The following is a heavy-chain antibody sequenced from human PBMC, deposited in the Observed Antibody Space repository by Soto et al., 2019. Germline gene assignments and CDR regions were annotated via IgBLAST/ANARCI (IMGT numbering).Heavy chain of an antibody. V-gene: IGHV4-34*02. CDR1: GGSFDDYF. J-gene: IGHJ6*02. D-gene: IGHD6-13*01. CDR3: ARRKDSSRYFYGMDV. CDR2: VHHSGTS. Sequence: QVALQQWGAGLLKPSQTLSLTCGVYGGSFDDYFWTWIRLTPGQGLEWIGEVHHSGTSYYNPSLKTRLTVSVDTSKSRFSLTLTSMTAADTGTYYCARRKDSSRYFYGMDVWGQGTTVVVS.